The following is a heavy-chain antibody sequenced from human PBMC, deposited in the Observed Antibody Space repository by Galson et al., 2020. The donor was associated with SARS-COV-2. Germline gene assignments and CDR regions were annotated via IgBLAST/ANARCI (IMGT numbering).Heavy chain of an antibody. D-gene: IGHD3-9*01. J-gene: IGHJ6*02. CDR2: IYTSGST. CDR3: ARERGHVDWLYGPSYYGMDV. Sequence: SETLSLTCTASGGSISSYYWSWIRQPAGKGLEWIGRIYTSGSTNYNPSRKSRVTMSVDTSKNQFSLKLSSVTAADTAVYYCARERGHVDWLYGPSYYGMDVWGQGTTVTVSS. V-gene: IGHV4-4*07. CDR1: GGSISSYY.